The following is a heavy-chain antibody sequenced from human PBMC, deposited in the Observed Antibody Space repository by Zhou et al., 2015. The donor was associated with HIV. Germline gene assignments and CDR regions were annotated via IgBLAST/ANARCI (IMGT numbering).Heavy chain of an antibody. CDR1: GFTFTSSA. CDR2: IVVGSGNT. J-gene: IGHJ3*02. V-gene: IGHV1-58*01. D-gene: IGHD3-22*01. Sequence: QMQLVQSGPEVKKPGTSVKVSCKASGFTFTSSAVQWVRQARGQRLEWIGWIVVGSGNTNYAQKFQERVTITRDMSTSTAYMELSSLRSEDTAVYYCGEVVITTLDAFDIWGQGTMVTVSS. CDR3: GEVVITTLDAFDI.